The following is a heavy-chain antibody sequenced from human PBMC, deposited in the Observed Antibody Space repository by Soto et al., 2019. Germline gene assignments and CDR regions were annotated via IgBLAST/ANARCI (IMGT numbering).Heavy chain of an antibody. V-gene: IGHV3-53*01. Sequence: EERLVQSGGGLVQPGGSLRLSCAASGFSVGGNYMSWVRQAPGKGLELVSLIYSGGNPFYADSMKGRFTLSRDNSNNMLYLQMDSLRAEDTAVYYCARGPNSECWGKGNLVIVSS. J-gene: IGHJ4*02. D-gene: IGHD2-21*01. CDR1: GFSVGGNY. CDR2: IYSGGNP. CDR3: ARGPNSEC.